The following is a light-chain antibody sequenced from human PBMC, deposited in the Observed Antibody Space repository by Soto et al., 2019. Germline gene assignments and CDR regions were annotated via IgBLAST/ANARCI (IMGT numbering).Light chain of an antibody. V-gene: IGLV2-14*01. Sequence: QSVLTQSASVSGSHGQSITISCTGTSSDVGAYNYVSWYQQYPGKAPKLMIYDVNYWPSGISNRFSGSKSGNTASLTISGLQAEDEAEYYCSSYTTSGNYVFGTGTKVTVL. CDR2: DVN. J-gene: IGLJ1*01. CDR3: SSYTTSGNYV. CDR1: SSDVGAYNY.